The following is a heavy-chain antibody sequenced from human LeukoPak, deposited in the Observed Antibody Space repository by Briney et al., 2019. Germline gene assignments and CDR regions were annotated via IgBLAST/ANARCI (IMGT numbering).Heavy chain of an antibody. CDR3: ARHEDYDDAFDI. J-gene: IGHJ3*02. Sequence: SETLSLTCAVSGYSISSGYYWGWIRQPPGKGLEWIGSIYHSGSTYYNPSLKSRVTISVDTSKNQLSLKLSSVTAADTAVYYCARHEDYDDAFDIWGQGTMVTVSS. V-gene: IGHV4-38-2*01. D-gene: IGHD4-17*01. CDR1: GYSISSGYY. CDR2: IYHSGST.